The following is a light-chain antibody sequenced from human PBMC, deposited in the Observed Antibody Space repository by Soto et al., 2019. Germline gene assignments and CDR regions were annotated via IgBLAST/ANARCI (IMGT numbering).Light chain of an antibody. J-gene: IGKJ1*01. CDR1: QSVLYSSNNKNY. Sequence: DIVMTQSPDSLAVSLGERATINCKSSQSVLYSSNNKNYLAWYQQKPGQPPKLLIYRASTRESGLPDRFSGSGSGTDFSLTIISLQAEDVAVYYCQQYYSPLPAFGQGTKVEIK. CDR2: RAS. CDR3: QQYYSPLPA. V-gene: IGKV4-1*01.